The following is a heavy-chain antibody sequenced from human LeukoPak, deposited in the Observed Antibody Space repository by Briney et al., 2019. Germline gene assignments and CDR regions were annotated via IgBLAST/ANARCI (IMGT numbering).Heavy chain of an antibody. Sequence: RASVKVSCKASGYTFTSYGISWVRQAPGQGLEWMGGIIPIFGTANYAQKFQGRVTITADESTSTAYMELSSLRSEDTAVYYCASFPFDGSGYYFPIDYWGQGTLVTVSS. CDR2: IIPIFGTA. D-gene: IGHD3-22*01. CDR1: GYTFTSYG. J-gene: IGHJ4*02. CDR3: ASFPFDGSGYYFPIDY. V-gene: IGHV1-69*13.